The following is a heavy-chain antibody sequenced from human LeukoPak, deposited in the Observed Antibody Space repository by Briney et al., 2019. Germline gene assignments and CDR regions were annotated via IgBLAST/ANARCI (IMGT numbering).Heavy chain of an antibody. CDR1: GASVCNHY. J-gene: IGHJ6*03. Sequence: SETLSLTCTVSGASVCNHYWRWIWQPPGKGLEWIGFIYYSGGTNYNPSLKSRVTISRDMSKNQFSLKLSSVSAADTAVYYCAKDPGGYYYMDVWGKGTTVTVSS. D-gene: IGHD1-26*01. CDR3: AKDPGGYYYMDV. V-gene: IGHV4-59*02. CDR2: IYYSGGT.